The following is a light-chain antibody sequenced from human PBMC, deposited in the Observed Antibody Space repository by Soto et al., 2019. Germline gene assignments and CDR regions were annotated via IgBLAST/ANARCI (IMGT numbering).Light chain of an antibody. CDR2: KAC. CDR3: QRYNSYPWT. J-gene: IGKJ1*01. V-gene: IGKV1-5*03. Sequence: DIQMTQSPSTLSASVGDRATITCRASQSISSRLAWYQQKPGKAPKLLIYKACSLKTGVPSRFSGSGSGTEFTLTISSLQPDDFATYYCQRYNSYPWTFGQGTKVEIK. CDR1: QSISSR.